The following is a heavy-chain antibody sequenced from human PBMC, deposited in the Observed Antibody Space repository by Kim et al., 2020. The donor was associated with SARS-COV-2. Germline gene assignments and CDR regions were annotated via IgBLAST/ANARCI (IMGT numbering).Heavy chain of an antibody. D-gene: IGHD1-20*01. Sequence: SETLSLTCAVYGGSFSGYYWSWIRQPPGKGLEWIGEINHSGSTNYNPSLKSRVTISVDTSKNQFSLKLSSVTAADTAVYYCARERITGTNGTALRKIGAFDIWGQGTMVTVSS. CDR2: INHSGST. CDR3: ARERITGTNGTALRKIGAFDI. V-gene: IGHV4-34*01. CDR1: GGSFSGYY. J-gene: IGHJ3*02.